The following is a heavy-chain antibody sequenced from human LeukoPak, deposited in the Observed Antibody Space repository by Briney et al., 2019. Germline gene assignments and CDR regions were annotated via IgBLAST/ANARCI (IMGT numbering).Heavy chain of an antibody. V-gene: IGHV3-23*01. CDR1: GFTFSSFG. CDR2: ISGRGDTT. CDR3: ARTIAVGAKFVDQ. J-gene: IGHJ4*02. D-gene: IGHD1-26*01. Sequence: GGSLILSCDASGFTFSSFGMSWVRQAPGKGLEWVSSISGRGDTTDYADSVKGRFTISRDNSKSTLYLQMNSLRAEDTAVYYCARTIAVGAKFVDQWGQGSLVAVSS.